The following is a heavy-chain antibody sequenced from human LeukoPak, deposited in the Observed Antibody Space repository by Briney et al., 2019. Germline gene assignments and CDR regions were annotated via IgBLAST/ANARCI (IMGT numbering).Heavy chain of an antibody. Sequence: SETLSLTCTVSGGSISSSSYYLGWIRQPPGKGLEWIGSIYYSGSTYYNPSLKSRVTISVDTSTNQFSLKLSSVTAADTAVYYCARQGYYDSSGLLYRQPHDFDYWGQGTLVTVSS. J-gene: IGHJ4*02. V-gene: IGHV4-39*01. CDR1: GGSISSSSYY. CDR3: ARQGYYDSSGLLYRQPHDFDY. CDR2: IYYSGST. D-gene: IGHD3-22*01.